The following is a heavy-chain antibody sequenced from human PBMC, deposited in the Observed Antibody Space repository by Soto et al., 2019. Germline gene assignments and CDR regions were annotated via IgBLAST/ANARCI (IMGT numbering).Heavy chain of an antibody. Sequence: SVKVSCKASGYTLTYRYLHWVRQAPGQALEWMGWITPFNGNTNYAQKFQDRVTITRDRSMSTAYMELSSLRSEDTAMYYCASSSGRGYSYGLSHDAFDIWGQGTMVSVS. D-gene: IGHD5-18*01. CDR1: GYTLTYRY. CDR3: ASSSGRGYSYGLSHDAFDI. CDR2: ITPFNGNT. V-gene: IGHV1-45*02. J-gene: IGHJ3*02.